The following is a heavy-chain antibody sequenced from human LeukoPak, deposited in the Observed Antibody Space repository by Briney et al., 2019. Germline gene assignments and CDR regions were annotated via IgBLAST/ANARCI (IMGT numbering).Heavy chain of an antibody. CDR1: GYSFTDYY. J-gene: IGHJ4*02. CDR2: INPNSGAT. D-gene: IGHD3-22*01. CDR3: AGEGDSSVDY. V-gene: IGHV1-2*06. Sequence: ASVKVSCKPSGYSFTDYYIHWVRQAPGQGLEWMGRINPNSGATIYAQKFQGRVTMTRDTSISTGYMELSSLRFDDTAVYYCAGEGDSSVDYWGQGTLVTVSS.